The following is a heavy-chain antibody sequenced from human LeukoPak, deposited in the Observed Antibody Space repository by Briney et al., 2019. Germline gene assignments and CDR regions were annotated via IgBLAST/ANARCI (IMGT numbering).Heavy chain of an antibody. D-gene: IGHD3-10*01. V-gene: IGHV3-23*01. J-gene: IGHJ5*02. CDR1: GFTFSSYA. Sequence: PGGSLRLSCAASGFTFSSYAMSWVRQAPGKGLEWVSAISGSGGSTYYADSVKGRFTISRDNAKNSLYLQMNSLRAEDTAVYYCARVVGSIWFGEFRFDPWGQGTLVTVSS. CDR3: ARVVGSIWFGEFRFDP. CDR2: ISGSGGST.